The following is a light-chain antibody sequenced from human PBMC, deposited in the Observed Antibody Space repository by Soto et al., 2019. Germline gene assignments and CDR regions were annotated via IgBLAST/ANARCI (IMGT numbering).Light chain of an antibody. V-gene: IGKV3-20*01. J-gene: IGKJ1*01. Sequence: EIVLTHSPGTLSLSPGERATLSCRASQSVTTSFLAWYQQKPGQAPRLLIYAASSRATGIPDRFSGSGSGTDFTLTISRLEPEDFAVYYCQHYGRSPTFGQGTKVEV. CDR2: AAS. CDR1: QSVTTSF. CDR3: QHYGRSPT.